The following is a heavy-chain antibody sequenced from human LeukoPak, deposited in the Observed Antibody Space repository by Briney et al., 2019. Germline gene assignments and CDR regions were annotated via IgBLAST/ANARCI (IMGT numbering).Heavy chain of an antibody. CDR1: GFTVSSNY. CDR3: ARESHTSTTFDY. CDR2: IYSGGST. V-gene: IGHV3-66*01. Sequence: GGSLRLSCAASGFTVSSNYMSWVRQAPGKGLEWVSVIYSGGSTYYADSVKGRFTISRDNSKNTLYLQMNSLRAEDTAVYYCARESHTSTTFDYWGQGTLVTVSS. D-gene: IGHD1-1*01. J-gene: IGHJ4*02.